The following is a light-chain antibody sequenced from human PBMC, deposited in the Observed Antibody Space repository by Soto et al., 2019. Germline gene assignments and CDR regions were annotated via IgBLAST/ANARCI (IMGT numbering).Light chain of an antibody. Sequence: PGERATLSCRASQSVGRRYLAWYQQKPGQAPMLLISDTSERASDIPDRFSGSGSGTDFTLTISRLVPEDFAVYYCQYQGTFGGGTKVEIK. CDR1: QSVGRRY. J-gene: IGKJ4*01. CDR2: DTS. CDR3: QYQGT. V-gene: IGKV3-20*01.